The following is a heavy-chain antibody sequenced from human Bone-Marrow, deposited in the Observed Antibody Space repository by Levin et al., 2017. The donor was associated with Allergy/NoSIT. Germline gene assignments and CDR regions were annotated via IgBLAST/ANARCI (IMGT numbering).Heavy chain of an antibody. Sequence: SETLSLTCNVSGGSMSISSYYWGWVRQPPGKGLEWIGSVYSSGSTQYNPSLKSRVTISADTSKNQFFLKLSSVSAADTAVYYCARRGTPRFTLVRGVIWWFDPWGQGTLVTVSS. CDR1: GGSMSISSYY. CDR3: ARRGTPRFTLVRGVIWWFDP. V-gene: IGHV4-39*01. J-gene: IGHJ5*02. D-gene: IGHD3-10*01. CDR2: VYSSGST.